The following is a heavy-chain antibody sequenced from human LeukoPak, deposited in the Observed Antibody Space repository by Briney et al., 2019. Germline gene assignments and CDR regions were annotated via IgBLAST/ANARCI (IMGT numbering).Heavy chain of an antibody. V-gene: IGHV3-23*01. CDR1: GFTFSSYA. Sequence: GGSLRLSCAASGFTFSSYAMSWVRQAPGKGLEWVSAISGSGGSTYYADSVKSRFTISRDNSKNTLYLQMNSLRAGDTAAYYCAKDRDSFTMDVWGKGTTVTVSS. CDR2: ISGSGGST. CDR3: AKDRDSFTMDV. D-gene: IGHD5-18*01. J-gene: IGHJ6*03.